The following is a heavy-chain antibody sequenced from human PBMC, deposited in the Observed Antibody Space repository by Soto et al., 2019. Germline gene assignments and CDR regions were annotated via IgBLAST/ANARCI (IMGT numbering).Heavy chain of an antibody. CDR1: GFTFSSYA. CDR3: VKDAHYYDSSGPGAFDI. Sequence: PGGSLRLSCSASGFTFSSYAMHWVRQAPGKGLEYVSAISSNGGSTYYADSVKGRFTISRDNSKNTLYLQMSSLRAEDTAVYYCVKDAHYYDSSGPGAFDIWGQGTMVTVSS. J-gene: IGHJ3*02. V-gene: IGHV3-64D*06. CDR2: ISSNGGST. D-gene: IGHD3-22*01.